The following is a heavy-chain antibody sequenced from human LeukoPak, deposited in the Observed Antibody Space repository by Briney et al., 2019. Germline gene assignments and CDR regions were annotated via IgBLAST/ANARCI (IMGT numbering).Heavy chain of an antibody. CDR2: IYSGGST. D-gene: IGHD3-10*01. CDR3: ARDFRGAYMVRDYYYGMDA. Sequence: PGGSLRLSCAASGFTVSSNYMSWVRQAPGKGLEWVSVIYSGGSTYYADSVKGRFTISRDNSKNTLYLQMNSLRAEDTAVYYCARDFRGAYMVRDYYYGMDAWGQGTTVTVSS. V-gene: IGHV3-66*01. CDR1: GFTVSSNY. J-gene: IGHJ6*02.